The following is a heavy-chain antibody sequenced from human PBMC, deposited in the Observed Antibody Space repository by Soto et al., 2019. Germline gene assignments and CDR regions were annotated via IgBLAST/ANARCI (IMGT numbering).Heavy chain of an antibody. CDR3: AKDAPRDCSSTSCHWGPFDY. J-gene: IGHJ4*02. Sequence: GGSLRLSCAASGFTFSSYGMHWVRQAPGKGLEWVAVISYDGSNKYYADSVKGRFTISRDNSKNTLYLQMNSLRAEDTAVYYCAKDAPRDCSSTSCHWGPFDYWGQGTLVTVSS. D-gene: IGHD2-2*01. V-gene: IGHV3-30*18. CDR1: GFTFSSYG. CDR2: ISYDGSNK.